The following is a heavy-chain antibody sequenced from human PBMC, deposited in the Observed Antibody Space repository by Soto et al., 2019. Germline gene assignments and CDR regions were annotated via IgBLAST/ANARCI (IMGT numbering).Heavy chain of an antibody. Sequence: PSETLSLTCTVSGASINSGGYYWSWIRQHPGKGLEWIGYIYYSGSTYYNPSLKSRVAISVDTSKNQFSLKVNSVTAADTAVYYCATVDMLSPIIYWGQGTXVTVSS. D-gene: IGHD5-12*01. CDR1: GASINSGGYY. J-gene: IGHJ4*02. CDR2: IYYSGST. V-gene: IGHV4-31*03. CDR3: ATVDMLSPIIY.